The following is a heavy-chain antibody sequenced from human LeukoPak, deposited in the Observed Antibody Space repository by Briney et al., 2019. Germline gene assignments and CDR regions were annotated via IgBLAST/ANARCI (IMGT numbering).Heavy chain of an antibody. CDR3: ARGVWKDYYYYYMDV. Sequence: GASVKVSCKASGYTFTSYGISWVRQATGQGLEWMGWMNPNSGNTGYAQKFQGRVTMTRNTSISTAYMELSSLRSEDTAVYYCARGVWKDYYYYYMDVWGKGTTVTISS. CDR1: GYTFTSYG. J-gene: IGHJ6*03. V-gene: IGHV1-8*02. CDR2: MNPNSGNT. D-gene: IGHD1-1*01.